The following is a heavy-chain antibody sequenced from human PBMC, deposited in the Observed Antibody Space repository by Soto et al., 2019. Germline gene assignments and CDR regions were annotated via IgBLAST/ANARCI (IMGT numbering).Heavy chain of an antibody. J-gene: IGHJ4*02. CDR3: ARAESVDTAMALDY. Sequence: EVQLVESGGGLVKPGGSLRLSCAASGFTFSSYSMNWVRQAPGKGLEWVSSISSSSSYIYYADSVKGRFTISRDNAKNSLYLQMNSLRAEDTAVYYCARAESVDTAMALDYWGQGTLVTVSS. V-gene: IGHV3-21*01. CDR2: ISSSSSYI. D-gene: IGHD5-18*01. CDR1: GFTFSSYS.